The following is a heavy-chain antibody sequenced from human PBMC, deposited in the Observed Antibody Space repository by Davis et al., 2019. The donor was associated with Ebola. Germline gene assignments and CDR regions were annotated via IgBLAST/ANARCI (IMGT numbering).Heavy chain of an antibody. CDR2: IYYSGSI. V-gene: IGHV4-61*05. D-gene: IGHD2-15*01. CDR3: ARRQCSGGSCTLDY. CDR1: GGSISSSSYY. J-gene: IGHJ4*02. Sequence: SETLSLTCTVSGGSISSSSYYWDWIRQPPGMALEWLGYIYYSGSINYNPSLKSRVNISVDTSKNQFSLKLSFVTAADTALYYFARRQCSGGSCTLDYWGQGTLVTVSS.